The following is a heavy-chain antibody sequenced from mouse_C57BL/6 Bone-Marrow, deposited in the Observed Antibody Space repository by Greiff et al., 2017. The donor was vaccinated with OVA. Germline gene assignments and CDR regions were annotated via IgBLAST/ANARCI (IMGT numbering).Heavy chain of an antibody. J-gene: IGHJ2*01. V-gene: IGHV1-61*01. CDR3: ARHLAYYFDY. Sequence: QVQLQQPGAELVRPGSSVKLSCKASGYTFTSYWMDWVKQRPGQGLEWIGNIYPSDSETHYNHKFKDKATLTVDKSSSTAYMQLSSLTSEDSAVYYCARHLAYYFDYWGQGTTLTVSS. CDR2: IYPSDSET. CDR1: GYTFTSYW.